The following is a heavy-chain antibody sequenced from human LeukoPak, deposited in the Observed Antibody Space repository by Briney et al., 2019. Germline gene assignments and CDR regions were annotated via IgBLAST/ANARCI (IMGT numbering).Heavy chain of an antibody. V-gene: IGHV4-34*01. Sequence: SETLSLTCAIHGGSFSSYYWSWIRQPPGKGLECNGQINHGESTSDNPSLKSRVTISGDTSKNPFSLKLNSVTAADTAVYYCASQDEQWLSDYWGQGTLVTVSS. D-gene: IGHD6-19*01. CDR3: ASQDEQWLSDY. J-gene: IGHJ4*02. CDR1: GGSFSSYY. CDR2: INHGEST.